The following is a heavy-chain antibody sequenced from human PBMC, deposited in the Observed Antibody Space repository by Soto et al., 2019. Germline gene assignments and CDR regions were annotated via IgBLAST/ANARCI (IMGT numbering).Heavy chain of an antibody. CDR2: INVGNGNT. D-gene: IGHD3-3*01. CDR1: GYTYISYS. V-gene: IGHV1-3*01. CDR3: ARDQSWHELFWWFDP. Sequence: ASVKVSCKASGYTYISYSMHWVRQAPGQRLEWMGWINVGNGNTKYSQNFQGRVTINQDTSASTAYMELSSLTSEDTAVYYCARDQSWHELFWWFDPWGQGTLVTVSS. J-gene: IGHJ5*02.